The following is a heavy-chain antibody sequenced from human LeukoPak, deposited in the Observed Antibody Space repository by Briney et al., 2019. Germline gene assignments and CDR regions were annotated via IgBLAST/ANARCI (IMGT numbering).Heavy chain of an antibody. CDR1: GGSITSSSYY. CDR3: TREYGFMTTVFHACDI. Sequence: SETLSLTCTVSGGSITSSSYYWGWIRQPPGKGLEWIGSVYYSGNTYYNSSLKSRVTISVDTSKNQFSLELSSVTAADTAIYYCTREYGFMTTVFHACDIWGQGTRVTVSS. CDR2: VYYSGNT. J-gene: IGHJ3*02. V-gene: IGHV4-39*07. D-gene: IGHD4-17*01.